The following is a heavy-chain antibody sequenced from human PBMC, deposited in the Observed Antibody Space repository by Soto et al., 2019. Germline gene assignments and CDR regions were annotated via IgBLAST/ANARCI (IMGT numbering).Heavy chain of an antibody. CDR1: GDSVSSNSAA. D-gene: IGHD7-27*01. V-gene: IGHV6-1*01. J-gene: IGHJ6*02. CDR2: TYYRSKWYN. CDR3: ATSRKGMRTGDYYYYYGMDV. Sequence: SQTLSLTCAISGDSVSSNSAAWNWIRQSPSRGLEWLGRTYYRSKWYNDYAVSVKSRITINPDTSKNQFSLQLTSVTPEDTAVYYCATSRKGMRTGDYYYYYGMDVWGQGTTVTVSS.